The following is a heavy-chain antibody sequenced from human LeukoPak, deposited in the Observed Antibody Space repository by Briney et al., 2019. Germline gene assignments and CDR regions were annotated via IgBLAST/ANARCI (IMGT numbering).Heavy chain of an antibody. CDR3: AKDGHVTYHYFHMDV. J-gene: IGHJ6*03. V-gene: IGHV3-23*01. CDR1: GFTFSSHA. Sequence: GGSLRLSCAVSGFTFSSHAMSWVRQAPGKGLEWLLCISASDGATWYADSVKGRFTISRDNSKNTLYLQMNDLRAEDTAIYYCAKDGHVTYHYFHMDVWGKGTTVIVYS. CDR2: ISASDGAT. D-gene: IGHD3-10*02.